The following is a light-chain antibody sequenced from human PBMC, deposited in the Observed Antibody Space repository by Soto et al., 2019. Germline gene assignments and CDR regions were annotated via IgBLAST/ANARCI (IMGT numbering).Light chain of an antibody. CDR3: QTWGTGTVV. CDR2: FNSDGSH. V-gene: IGLV4-69*01. Sequence: QLVLTQSPSASASLGASVKLTCTLSSGHSSYAMAWHQQQPEKGPRFLMRFNSDGSHTKGDGIPDRFSGSSSGAERYLTISSLQSEDEADYYCQTWGTGTVVFGGGTKVTVL. CDR1: SGHSSYA. J-gene: IGLJ2*01.